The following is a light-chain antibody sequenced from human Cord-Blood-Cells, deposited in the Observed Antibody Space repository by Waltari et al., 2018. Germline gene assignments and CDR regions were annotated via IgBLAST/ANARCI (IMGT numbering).Light chain of an antibody. J-gene: IGLJ3*02. V-gene: IGLV2-11*01. CDR3: CSYAGSYTWV. CDR1: SSDVGGYNS. CDR2: DVS. Sequence: QSALTQPRSVSGSPGPSVTISCPGTSSDVGGYNSVSWYQQHPGKAPKLMIYDVSKRPSGVPDRFSGSKSGNTASLTISGLQAEDEADYYCCSYAGSYTWVFGGGTKLTVL.